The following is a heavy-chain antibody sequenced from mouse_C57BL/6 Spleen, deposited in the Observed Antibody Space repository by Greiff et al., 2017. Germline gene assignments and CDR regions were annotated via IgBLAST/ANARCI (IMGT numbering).Heavy chain of an antibody. CDR2: IHPNSGST. D-gene: IGHD1-1*01. Sequence: QVQLQQSGAELVKPGASVKLSCKASGYTFTSYWMPWVKQRPGQGLEWIGMIHPNSGSTNYNEKFKSKATLTVDKSSSTAYMQLSSLTSEDSAVXYCAYYGSSDAMDYWGQGTSVTVSS. CDR3: AYYGSSDAMDY. V-gene: IGHV1-64*01. J-gene: IGHJ4*01. CDR1: GYTFTSYW.